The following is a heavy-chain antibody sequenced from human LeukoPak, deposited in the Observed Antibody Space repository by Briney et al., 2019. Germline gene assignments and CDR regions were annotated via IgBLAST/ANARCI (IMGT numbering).Heavy chain of an antibody. J-gene: IGHJ4*02. V-gene: IGHV1-24*01. D-gene: IGHD3-3*01. CDR3: ATEGLRFLEWPPRY. CDR2: FDPEDGET. CDR1: GYTLTELS. Sequence: ASVKVSCKVSGYTLTELSMHWVRQAPGKGLEWMGGFDPEDGETIYAQKFQGRVTMTEDTSTDTAYMELSSLRSEDTAVYYYATEGLRFLEWPPRYWGQGTLVTVSS.